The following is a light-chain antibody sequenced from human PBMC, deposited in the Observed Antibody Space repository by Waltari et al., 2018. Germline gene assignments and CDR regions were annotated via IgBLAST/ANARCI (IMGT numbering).Light chain of an antibody. CDR1: QSVGSH. V-gene: IGKV3-15*01. Sequence: EIVMTQSPVTLSLSPGERAILSCRASQSVGSHLAWYQQKPGQAPRLLIYGASTRATGIPVRFTGSGSGTEFTLTISSLQSEDFAVFYCQQYNNWPLTFGGGTKVEIK. J-gene: IGKJ4*01. CDR3: QQYNNWPLT. CDR2: GAS.